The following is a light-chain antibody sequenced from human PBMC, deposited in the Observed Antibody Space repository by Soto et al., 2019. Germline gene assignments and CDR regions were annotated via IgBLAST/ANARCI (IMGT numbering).Light chain of an antibody. Sequence: EIVLTQSPGNLSLSPGERATLSCRASQSVSSSYLAWYQQKPGQAPRLLIYGASSRATGIPDRFSGSGSGTDFTLIISRLEPEDFAVYYCQQYGSSPRTFGQVTKVEIK. CDR3: QQYGSSPRT. CDR2: GAS. V-gene: IGKV3-20*01. J-gene: IGKJ1*01. CDR1: QSVSSSY.